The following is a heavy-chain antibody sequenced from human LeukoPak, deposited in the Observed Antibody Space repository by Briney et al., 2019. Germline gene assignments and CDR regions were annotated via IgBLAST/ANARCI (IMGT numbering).Heavy chain of an antibody. J-gene: IGHJ4*02. D-gene: IGHD6-19*01. V-gene: IGHV4-34*01. CDR3: ARRRGSGSTQVFDY. Sequence: PSETLSLTCGVYGGSFSDYYWSWIRQPPGKGLEWIGEIDHSGSTNYNPSLKSRVTISVDTSKNQFSLKLSSVTAADTAVYYCARRRGSGSTQVFDYWGQGTLVTVSS. CDR2: IDHSGST. CDR1: GGSFSDYY.